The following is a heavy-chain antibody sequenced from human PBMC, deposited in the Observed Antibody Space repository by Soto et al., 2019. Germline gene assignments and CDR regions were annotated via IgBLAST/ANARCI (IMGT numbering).Heavy chain of an antibody. Sequence: ASVKVSCKTSGYTFSAYGITWVRQAPGQGLEWMGWISAYTGDTNYAQRLQGRVTMTTDTSTSTAYLEMRSLRSDDTAVYYCATSSSLRPGAPGVYWGQGTLVTVSS. CDR3: ATSSSLRPGAPGVY. V-gene: IGHV1-18*01. J-gene: IGHJ4*02. CDR2: ISAYTGDT. CDR1: GYTFSAYG. D-gene: IGHD4-17*01.